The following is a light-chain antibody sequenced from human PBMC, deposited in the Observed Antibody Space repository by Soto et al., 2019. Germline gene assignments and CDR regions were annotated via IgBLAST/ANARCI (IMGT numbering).Light chain of an antibody. V-gene: IGKV1-5*01. CDR1: QSISSW. CDR3: QQYNSYSQYT. J-gene: IGKJ2*01. Sequence: DIQMTQSPSTLSASVGDRVTITCRASQSISSWLAWYQQKPGKAPKLLIYDASSLESGVPSRFSGSVSGTEFTLTISSLQPDDFATYYCQQYNSYSQYTFGQGNKLEIK. CDR2: DAS.